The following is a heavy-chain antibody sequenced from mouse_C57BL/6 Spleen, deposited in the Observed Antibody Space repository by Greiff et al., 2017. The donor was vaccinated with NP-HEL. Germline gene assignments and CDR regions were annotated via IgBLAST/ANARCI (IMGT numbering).Heavy chain of an antibody. Sequence: QVQLQQSGAELVRPGASVTLSCKASGYTFTDYEMHWVKQTPGHGLEWIGAIDPETGGTAYNQKFKGKAILTADKSSSTAYMELRSLTSEDSAVYYCTGYCYDGGFAYWGQGTLVTVSA. CDR3: TGYCYDGGFAY. V-gene: IGHV1-15*01. J-gene: IGHJ3*01. CDR2: IDPETGGT. CDR1: GYTFTDYE. D-gene: IGHD2-12*01.